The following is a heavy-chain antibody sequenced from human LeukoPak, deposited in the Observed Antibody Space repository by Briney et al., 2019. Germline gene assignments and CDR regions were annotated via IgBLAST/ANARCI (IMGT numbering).Heavy chain of an antibody. CDR3: ARDVVVPAAAYYYGMDV. V-gene: IGHV1-8*01. J-gene: IGHJ6*02. CDR2: MNPNSGNT. CDR1: GYTFTSYD. D-gene: IGHD2-2*01. Sequence: ASVKVSCKASGYTFTSYDIDWVRQATGQGLEWMGWMNPNSGNTGYAQEFQGRVTMTRNTSISTAYMELSSLRSEDTAVYYCARDVVVPAAAYYYGMDVWGQGTTVTVSS.